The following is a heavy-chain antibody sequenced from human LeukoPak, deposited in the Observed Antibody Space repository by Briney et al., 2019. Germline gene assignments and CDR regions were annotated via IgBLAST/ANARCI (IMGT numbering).Heavy chain of an antibody. J-gene: IGHJ6*03. V-gene: IGHV4-34*01. Sequence: SGTVSLTCAVYGGSFNNYYWSWIRQPPGTGLEWIGEINHSGSTKYNPSLKSRVTISVDTSKNQFSLKLTSVTAADTAVYYCARGTGFGVVFNYYQYYMDVWGKGTTVTVSS. CDR2: INHSGST. D-gene: IGHD3-3*01. CDR3: ARGTGFGVVFNYYQYYMDV. CDR1: GGSFNNYY.